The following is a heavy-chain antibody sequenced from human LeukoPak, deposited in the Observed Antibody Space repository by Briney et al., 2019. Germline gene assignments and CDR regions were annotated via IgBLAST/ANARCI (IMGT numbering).Heavy chain of an antibody. Sequence: GGSLRLSCSASGFTFSSSAMHWVRQAPGKGLEYVSAISGNGGRTYYANSVKGRFTISRDNSKNTVFLQMGSLRTEDMAVYYCARGEPDCAGDCPYWYLDLWGRGTLVTVSS. CDR3: ARGEPDCAGDCPYWYLDL. CDR2: ISGNGGRT. J-gene: IGHJ2*01. CDR1: GFTFSSSA. V-gene: IGHV3-64*01. D-gene: IGHD2-21*02.